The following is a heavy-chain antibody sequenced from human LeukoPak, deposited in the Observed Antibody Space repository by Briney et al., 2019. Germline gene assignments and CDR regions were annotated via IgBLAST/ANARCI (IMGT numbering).Heavy chain of an antibody. D-gene: IGHD4/OR15-4a*01. V-gene: IGHV3-66*02. J-gene: IGHJ4*02. Sequence: PGWSLRLSCAASGFTVSSNYMSWVRQAPGKGLEWVSVIYSGGSTYYADSVKGRFTISRDNSKNTLYLQMNSLRAEDTAVYYCARGGRARANVWWYFDYWGQGTLVTVSS. CDR1: GFTVSSNY. CDR3: ARGGRARANVWWYFDY. CDR2: IYSGGST.